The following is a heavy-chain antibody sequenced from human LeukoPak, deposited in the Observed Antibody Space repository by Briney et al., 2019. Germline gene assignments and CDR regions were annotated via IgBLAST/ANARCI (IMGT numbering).Heavy chain of an antibody. J-gene: IGHJ6*03. V-gene: IGHV4-39*01. CDR2: IYYSGRT. D-gene: IGHD3-22*01. Sequence: SEALSLTCTVSGGSPGSSDFFWGWLRPPPGKGLEGIGSIYYSGRTFYNPSLKSRVSMSVDTSNKQSSLQLISVTAADTAVYYCARGRLYYDSSGYYGARYYYYYMDVWGEGTTVTVSS. CDR3: ARGRLYYDSSGYYGARYYYYYMDV. CDR1: GGSPGSSDFF.